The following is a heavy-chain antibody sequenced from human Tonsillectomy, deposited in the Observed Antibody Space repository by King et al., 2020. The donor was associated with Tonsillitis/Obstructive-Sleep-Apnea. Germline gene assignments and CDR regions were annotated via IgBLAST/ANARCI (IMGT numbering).Heavy chain of an antibody. J-gene: IGHJ6*03. Sequence: VQLVESGAEVKKPGESLKISCKGSGYSFTIYWSGWVRQMPGKGLEWLGIIYPCDSDTRYSPSCQVQVTISADKAIRTAYLQWRSLKASDTAMYYCARVQGVTGSYYMDVWGKGTTVTVSS. CDR2: IYPCDSDT. V-gene: IGHV5-51*01. D-gene: IGHD3-10*01. CDR3: ARVQGVTGSYYMDV. CDR1: GYSFTIYW.